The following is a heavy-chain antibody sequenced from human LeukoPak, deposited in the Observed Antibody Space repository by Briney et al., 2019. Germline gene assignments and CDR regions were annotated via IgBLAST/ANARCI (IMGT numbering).Heavy chain of an antibody. CDR2: IWYDGSNK. CDR3: AKPLAYKRGAFDI. V-gene: IGHV3-30*02. D-gene: IGHD1-1*01. Sequence: GGSLRLSCAASGFTFSSYGMHWVRQAPGKGLEWVAVIWYDGSNKYYADSVKGRFTISRDNSKNTLYLQMNSLRPEDTAVYYCAKPLAYKRGAFDIWGQGTMVTVSS. CDR1: GFTFSSYG. J-gene: IGHJ3*02.